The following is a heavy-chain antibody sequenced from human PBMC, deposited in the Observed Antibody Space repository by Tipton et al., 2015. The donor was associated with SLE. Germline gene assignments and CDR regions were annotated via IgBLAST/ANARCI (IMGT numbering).Heavy chain of an antibody. CDR1: GGSISSYY. Sequence: TLSLTCTVSGGSISSYYWSWIRQPPGKGLEWMGEINHSGSTNYNPSLKSRVTISVDTSKNQFSLKLSSVTAADTAVYYCGRGRYDYIWGSYRSCFDYWGQGTLVTVSS. CDR2: INHSGST. CDR3: GRGRYDYIWGSYRSCFDY. D-gene: IGHD3-16*02. V-gene: IGHV4-34*01. J-gene: IGHJ4*02.